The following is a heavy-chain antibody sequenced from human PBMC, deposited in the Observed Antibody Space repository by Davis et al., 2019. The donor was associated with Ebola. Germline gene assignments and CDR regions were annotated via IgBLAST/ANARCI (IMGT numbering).Heavy chain of an antibody. CDR3: ARDSGTVFDIVTTNPYFDN. Sequence: PGGSLRLSCAASGFTFSYYGMNWVRQAPGKGLEWISFIVRYSKTIHYADSVKGRFTVSRDDDKKFLYLQMNNLRDEDTAVYYCARDSGTVFDIVTTNPYFDNWGQGSLVAVSS. V-gene: IGHV3-48*02. CDR2: IVRYSKTI. D-gene: IGHD3-10*01. J-gene: IGHJ4*02. CDR1: GFTFSYYG.